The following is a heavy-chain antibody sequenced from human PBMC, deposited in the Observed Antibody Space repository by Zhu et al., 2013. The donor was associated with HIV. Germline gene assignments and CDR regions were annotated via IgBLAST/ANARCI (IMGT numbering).Heavy chain of an antibody. D-gene: IGHD4-17*01. CDR1: GYTFTNYG. CDR2: ITAYNGNT. Sequence: QVHLVQSGAGVKKPGASVKVSCKASGYTFTNYGINWVRQAPGQGLEWMGWITAYNGNTNYAQNFQGRVTMTTDTSTSTAYMELRSLRSDDTAVYYCARDAHYGDYYYYYGIDVWGQGTTVTVSS. V-gene: IGHV1-18*04. CDR3: ARDAHYGDYYYYYGIDV. J-gene: IGHJ6*02.